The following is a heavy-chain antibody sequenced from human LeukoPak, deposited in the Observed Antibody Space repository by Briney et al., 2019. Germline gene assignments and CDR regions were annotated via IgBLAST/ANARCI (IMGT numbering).Heavy chain of an antibody. J-gene: IGHJ4*02. CDR2: IYPGDADT. V-gene: IGHV5-51*01. CDR3: ARNLWGRGGNSVDY. D-gene: IGHD4-23*01. Sequence: GESLKISCKGSGYTFTNYWIGWLRQMPGKGLEWMGIIYPGDADTRYSPSFQGQVTMSADKSISTAYLQWSSLKASDTAMYYCARNLWGRGGNSVDYWGQGTLVTVSS. CDR1: GYTFTNYW.